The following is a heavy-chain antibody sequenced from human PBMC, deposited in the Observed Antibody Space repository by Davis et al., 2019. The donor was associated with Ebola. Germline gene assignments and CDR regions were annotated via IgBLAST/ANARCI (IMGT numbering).Heavy chain of an antibody. V-gene: IGHV3-20*04. J-gene: IGHJ4*02. CDR2: INWNGDTT. CDR1: GFTFDDYG. Sequence: PGGSLRLSCAASGFTFDDYGMSWVRQVPGKGLEWVSGINWNGDTTAYADSVKGRFTISRDNAKNSLYLQMNSLRDEDTAVYYCTRITGTIPDYWGQGTLVTVSS. D-gene: IGHD1/OR15-1a*01. CDR3: TRITGTIPDY.